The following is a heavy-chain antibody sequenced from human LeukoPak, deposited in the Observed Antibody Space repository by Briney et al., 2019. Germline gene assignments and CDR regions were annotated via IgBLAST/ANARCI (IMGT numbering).Heavy chain of an antibody. CDR2: IYYSGST. V-gene: IGHV4-39*01. J-gene: IGHJ3*02. CDR3: VTTVTTTNAFDI. Sequence: SETLSLTCTVSGGSISSSSYYWGWIRQPPGKGLEWIGSIYYSGSTYYNPSLKSRVTISVDTSKNQFSLKLSSVTAADTAVYYSVTTVTTTNAFDIWSQGTMVTVSS. D-gene: IGHD4-17*01. CDR1: GGSISSSSYY.